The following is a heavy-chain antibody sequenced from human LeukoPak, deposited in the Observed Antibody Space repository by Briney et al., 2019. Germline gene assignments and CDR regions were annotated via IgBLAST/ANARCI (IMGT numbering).Heavy chain of an antibody. D-gene: IGHD3-10*01. J-gene: IGHJ5*02. CDR2: INGSGDT. Sequence: SVTLSLTCAVYGESFSGYFWTWIRQSPGKGLEWIGEINGSGDTHYSPSLKSRVTMSVDTSKSQFSLKLRSVTAADTALYYCARGGGRVRWLDPWGQGTLVTVSS. V-gene: IGHV4-34*01. CDR3: ARGGGRVRWLDP. CDR1: GESFSGYF.